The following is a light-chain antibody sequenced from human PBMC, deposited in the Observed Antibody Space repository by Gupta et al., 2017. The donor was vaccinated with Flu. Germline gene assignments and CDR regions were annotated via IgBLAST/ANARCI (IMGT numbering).Light chain of an antibody. CDR3: AAWDDSLDGHV. CDR2: NNI. V-gene: IGLV1-44*01. CDR1: SSNIGSNT. Sequence: QSVLTQPPSASGTPGQRVTISCSGSSSNIGSNTVNWYQQLPGTAPKLLMFNNIERPSGVPDRFSASKSATSASLAISGLQSEDEAEDDCAAWDDSLDGHVFGTGTKVTVL. J-gene: IGLJ1*01.